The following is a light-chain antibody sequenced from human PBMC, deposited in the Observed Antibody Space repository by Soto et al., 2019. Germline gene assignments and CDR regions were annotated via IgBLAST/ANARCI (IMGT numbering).Light chain of an antibody. J-gene: IGKJ1*01. CDR2: DAS. Sequence: DIQMTQSPSTLSASLGDRVTITCRASQSISSWLSWYQQKPGKAPKLLSYDASSLESGVPSRFSGSGSGTEFTLTISSLQPEDFATYYCQQYYSYPPTFGQGTKVDIK. V-gene: IGKV1-5*01. CDR3: QQYYSYPPT. CDR1: QSISSW.